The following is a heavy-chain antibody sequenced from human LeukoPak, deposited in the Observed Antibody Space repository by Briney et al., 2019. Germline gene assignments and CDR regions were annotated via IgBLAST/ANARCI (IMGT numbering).Heavy chain of an antibody. J-gene: IGHJ4*02. CDR1: GYTFTGYY. CDR2: INPNSGGT. Sequence: GASVKVSCKASGYTFTGYYMHWVRQAPGQGLEWMGWINPNSGGTNYAQKFQGRVTMTRDTFISTAYMELSRLRSDDTAVYYCARGGTNWGYYFDYWGQGTLVTVSS. CDR3: ARGGTNWGYYFDY. D-gene: IGHD7-27*01. V-gene: IGHV1-2*02.